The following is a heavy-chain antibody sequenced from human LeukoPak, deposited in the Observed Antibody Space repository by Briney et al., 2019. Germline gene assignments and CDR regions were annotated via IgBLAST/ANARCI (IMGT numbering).Heavy chain of an antibody. Sequence: GGSLRLSCAASGFTFSSYSMNWVRQAPGKGLEWVSSISSSSSYIYYADSVKGRFTISRDNAKNSLYLQMNSLRAEDTAVYYCARDRLWSRRDSYNRGFDYWGQGTLVTVSS. D-gene: IGHD5-24*01. CDR2: ISSSSSYI. J-gene: IGHJ4*02. CDR3: ARDRLWSRRDSYNRGFDY. CDR1: GFTFSSYS. V-gene: IGHV3-21*01.